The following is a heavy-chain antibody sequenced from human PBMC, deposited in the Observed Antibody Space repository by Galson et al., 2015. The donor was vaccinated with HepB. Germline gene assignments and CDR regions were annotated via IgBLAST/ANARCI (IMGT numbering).Heavy chain of an antibody. Sequence: SLRLSCAASGFTFSSYGMHWVRQAPGKGLEWVAVIWYDGSNKYYADSVKGRFTISRDNSKNTLYLQMNSLRAEDTAVYYCARARGMAATYYYYGMDVWGQGTTVTVSS. CDR1: GFTFSSYG. D-gene: IGHD5-24*01. CDR3: ARARGMAATYYYYGMDV. V-gene: IGHV3-33*08. J-gene: IGHJ6*02. CDR2: IWYDGSNK.